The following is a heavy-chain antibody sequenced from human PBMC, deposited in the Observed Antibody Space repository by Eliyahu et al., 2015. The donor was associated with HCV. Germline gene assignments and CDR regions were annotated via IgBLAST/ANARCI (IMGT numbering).Heavy chain of an antibody. V-gene: IGHV3-21*01. Sequence: EVQLVESGGGLVKPGGSLRLSCAASGFPFXSYTLNWVRXAPGKGLEWVSSISSSSSYIYYADSVKGRFTISRDNAKNSLYLQMNSLRAEDTAVYYCARELGYCSSTSCYTAWYYYYYGMDVWGQGTTVTVPS. CDR3: ARELGYCSSTSCYTAWYYYYYGMDV. CDR1: GFPFXSYT. CDR2: ISSSSSYI. J-gene: IGHJ6*02. D-gene: IGHD2-2*02.